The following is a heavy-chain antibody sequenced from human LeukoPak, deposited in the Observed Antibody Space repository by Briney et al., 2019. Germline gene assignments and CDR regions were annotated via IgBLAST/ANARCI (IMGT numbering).Heavy chain of an antibody. V-gene: IGHV5-51*01. D-gene: IGHD6-19*01. CDR1: GYSFTSYW. Sequence: GESLKISCKGSGYSFTSYWLGWVRQMPRKGLEWMGIIYPGDSDTRYSPSFQGQVTISADKTISTAYLQWSSLKASDTAMYYCARSAGISSGWYNYWGQGTLVTVSS. CDR3: ARSAGISSGWYNY. J-gene: IGHJ4*02. CDR2: IYPGDSDT.